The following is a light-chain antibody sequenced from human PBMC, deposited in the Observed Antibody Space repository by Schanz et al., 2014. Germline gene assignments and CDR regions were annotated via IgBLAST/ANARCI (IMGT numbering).Light chain of an antibody. CDR1: SSNIGNNY. Sequence: QSVLTQPPSVSAAPGQKVTISCSGSSSNIGNNYVSWYQQLPGTAPKLLIYDNNKRPSGIPDRFSGSKSGTSATLGITGLQTGDEADYYCGTWDSSLSDGRVFGGGTKLTV. J-gene: IGLJ3*02. CDR2: DNN. CDR3: GTWDSSLSDGRV. V-gene: IGLV1-51*01.